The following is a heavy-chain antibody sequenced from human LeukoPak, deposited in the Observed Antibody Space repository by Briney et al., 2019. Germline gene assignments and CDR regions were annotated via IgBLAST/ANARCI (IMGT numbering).Heavy chain of an antibody. Sequence: GGSLRLSCVASGFTLSDSWMHWVRQAPGKGLVWVSRIRADGITTSYADSVKGRFSISRDNAKNTLYLQMNSLRAEDTAVYYCARELNFWSGYLNWGQGTLVTVSS. CDR1: GFTLSDSW. V-gene: IGHV3-74*01. D-gene: IGHD3-3*01. J-gene: IGHJ4*02. CDR2: IRADGITT. CDR3: ARELNFWSGYLN.